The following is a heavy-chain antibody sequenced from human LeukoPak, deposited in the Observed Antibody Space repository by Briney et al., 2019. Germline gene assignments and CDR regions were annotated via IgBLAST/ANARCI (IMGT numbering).Heavy chain of an antibody. CDR1: GFTFSSYW. Sequence: GGSLRLSCAASGFTFSSYWMSWVRQAPGKGLEWVANIKQDGSEKYYVDSVKGRFTISRDNAKNSLYLQMNSLRAEDTAVYYCARHGSEYPTPLTSFDYWGQGTLVTVSS. D-gene: IGHD1-26*01. V-gene: IGHV3-7*03. CDR2: IKQDGSEK. J-gene: IGHJ4*02. CDR3: ARHGSEYPTPLTSFDY.